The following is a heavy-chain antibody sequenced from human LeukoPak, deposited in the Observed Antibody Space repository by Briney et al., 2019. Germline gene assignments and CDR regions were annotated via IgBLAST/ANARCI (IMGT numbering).Heavy chain of an antibody. CDR3: ASFDWPTAVFDY. CDR2: IYTSGST. D-gene: IGHD3-9*01. Sequence: TLSLTCTVSGGSISSGSYYWSWIRQPAGKGLEWIGRIYTSGSTNYNPSLKSRVTISVDTSKNQFSLKLSSVTAADTAVYYCASFDWPTAVFDYWGQGTLVTVSS. V-gene: IGHV4-61*02. CDR1: GGSISSGSYY. J-gene: IGHJ4*02.